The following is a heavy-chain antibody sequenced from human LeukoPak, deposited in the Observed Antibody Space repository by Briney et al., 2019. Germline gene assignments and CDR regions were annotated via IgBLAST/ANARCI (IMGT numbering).Heavy chain of an antibody. CDR2: ISDSGDGT. CDR3: VREVSAWPKNWFDP. V-gene: IGHV3-23*01. D-gene: IGHD3-3*01. J-gene: IGHJ5*02. Sequence: GGSLRLSCAGSGFTFRSYAMSWVHQSPVKGLEWVSAISDSGDGTYYADSVKARFTISRDNSKNTVYLEMSSLRAEDTAVYYCVREVSAWPKNWFDPWGQGTLVTVSS. CDR1: GFTFRSYA.